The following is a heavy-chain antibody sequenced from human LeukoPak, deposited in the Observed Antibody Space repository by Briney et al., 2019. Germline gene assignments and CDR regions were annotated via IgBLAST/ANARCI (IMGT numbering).Heavy chain of an antibody. CDR2: FIPIFGTA. V-gene: IGHV1-69*13. Sequence: ASVKVSCKASGGTFSSYAISWVRQAPGQGLEWMGGFIPIFGTANYAQKFQGRVTITADESTSTAYMELSSLRSEDTAVYYCARDVAGRNWFDPWGQGTLVTVSS. CDR1: GGTFSSYA. CDR3: ARDVAGRNWFDP. J-gene: IGHJ5*02. D-gene: IGHD6-19*01.